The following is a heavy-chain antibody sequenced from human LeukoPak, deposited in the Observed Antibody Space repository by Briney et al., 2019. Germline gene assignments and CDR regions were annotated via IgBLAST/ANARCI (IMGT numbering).Heavy chain of an antibody. CDR1: GYTFTSYA. J-gene: IGHJ6*02. Sequence: ASVTVSCTASGYTFTSYAMHWVRQAPGQRLEWMGWINAGNGNTKYSQKFQGRVTITRDTSASTAYMELSSLRSEDTAVYYCTRVVITSYYYYYGMDVWGQGTTVTVSS. CDR3: TRVVITSYYYYYGMDV. V-gene: IGHV1-3*01. D-gene: IGHD3-22*01. CDR2: INAGNGNT.